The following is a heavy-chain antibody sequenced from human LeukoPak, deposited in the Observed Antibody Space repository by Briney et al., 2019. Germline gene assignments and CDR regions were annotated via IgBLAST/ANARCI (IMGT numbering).Heavy chain of an antibody. Sequence: SQTLSLTCTVSGGSISSGSYYWSWIRQPPGKGLEWIGEINHSGSTNYNPSLKSRVTISVDTSKNQFSLKLSSVTAADTAVYYCARVGYCSSTSCYARRKNWFDPWGQGTLVTVSS. V-gene: IGHV4-39*07. CDR1: GGSISSGSYY. CDR2: INHSGST. D-gene: IGHD2-2*03. J-gene: IGHJ5*02. CDR3: ARVGYCSSTSCYARRKNWFDP.